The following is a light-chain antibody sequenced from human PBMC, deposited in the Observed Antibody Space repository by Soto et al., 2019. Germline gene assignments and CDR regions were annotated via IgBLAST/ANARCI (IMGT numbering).Light chain of an antibody. CDR1: QSISSY. Sequence: DIQMTQSPSSLSASVGDRVTITCRASQSISSYLNWYQQKPGKAPKLLIYAASSLQSGVPSRFSGSGSGTDFTLTISSLQPEDFATYYCQQSYTRGFGQGTKLEIK. CDR3: QQSYTRG. CDR2: AAS. V-gene: IGKV1-39*01. J-gene: IGKJ2*03.